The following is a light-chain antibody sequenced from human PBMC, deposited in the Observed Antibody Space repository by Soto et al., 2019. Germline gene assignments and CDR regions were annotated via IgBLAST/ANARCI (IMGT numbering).Light chain of an antibody. CDR1: QSVVYSDGNTY. CDR2: KVS. J-gene: IGKJ3*01. V-gene: IGKV2-30*01. Sequence: DVAMTQSPLSLPVTLGQPASISCRSSQSVVYSDGNTYLNWFQQRPGQSPRRLIYKVSNRDSGVPERFSGSGSGTDFTLKISRVEAEDVGVYYCMQGTYWPFTFGPGTKVDIK. CDR3: MQGTYWPFT.